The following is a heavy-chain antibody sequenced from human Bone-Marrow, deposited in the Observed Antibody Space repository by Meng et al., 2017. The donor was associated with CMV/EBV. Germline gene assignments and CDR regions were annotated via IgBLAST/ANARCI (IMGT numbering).Heavy chain of an antibody. CDR2: SSGSGGST. CDR1: GFTFSSFV. Sequence: GGSLRLSCTASGFTFSSFVMTWVRQAPGKGLEWVSTSSGSGGSTHYADSVKGRLTISRDNSKNTLYLQMNNLRAEDTAVYYCARSHGWTFDYWGQGTLVTVSS. V-gene: IGHV3-23*01. D-gene: IGHD6-19*01. J-gene: IGHJ4*02. CDR3: ARSHGWTFDY.